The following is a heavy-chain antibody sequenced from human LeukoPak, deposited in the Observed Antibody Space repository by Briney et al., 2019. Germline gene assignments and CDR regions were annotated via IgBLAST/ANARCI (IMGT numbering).Heavy chain of an antibody. J-gene: IGHJ4*02. Sequence: GGSLRLSCAASGFTFSSYGMSWVRQAPGKGLEWVSVVGDSGDKKDYADSVKGRFTISRDNSKNTLYLQMNSLRAEDTAVYYCAKALAPDRGQYYFDYWGQGTLVTVSS. CDR1: GFTFSSYG. CDR3: AKALAPDRGQYYFDY. V-gene: IGHV3-23*01. CDR2: VGDSGDKK.